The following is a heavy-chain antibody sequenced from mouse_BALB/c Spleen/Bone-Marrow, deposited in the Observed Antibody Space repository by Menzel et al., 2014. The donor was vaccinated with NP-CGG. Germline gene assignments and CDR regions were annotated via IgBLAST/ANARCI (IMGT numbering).Heavy chain of an antibody. V-gene: IGHV5-4*02. D-gene: IGHD2-2*01. CDR2: ISVGGSYT. Sequence: EVQRVESGGGLVKPGGSLKLSCAVSGFTFSDYYMYWVRQTPETRLEWVATISVGGSYTYYSDSVKGRFTISRDNAKNNLYLQMNSLRSEDTSMYFCSRAYGYDAWFAYWGQGTLVTVSA. CDR1: GFTFSDYY. J-gene: IGHJ3*01. CDR3: SRAYGYDAWFAY.